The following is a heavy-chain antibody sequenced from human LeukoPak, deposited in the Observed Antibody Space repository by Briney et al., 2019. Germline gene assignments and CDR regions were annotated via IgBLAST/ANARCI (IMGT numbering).Heavy chain of an antibody. CDR3: ARDYYDSSGYSHTFDY. J-gene: IGHJ4*02. D-gene: IGHD3-22*01. CDR1: GYTFTGYY. Sequence: ASVKVPCKASGYTFTGYYMHWVRQAPGQGLEWMGWINPNSGGTNYAQKFQGRVTMTRDTSISTAYMELSRLRSDDTAVYYCARDYYDSSGYSHTFDYWGQGTLVTVSS. CDR2: INPNSGGT. V-gene: IGHV1-2*02.